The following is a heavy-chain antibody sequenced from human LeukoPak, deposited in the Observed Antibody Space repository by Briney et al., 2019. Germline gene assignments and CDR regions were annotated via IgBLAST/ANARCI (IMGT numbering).Heavy chain of an antibody. J-gene: IGHJ4*02. CDR2: ISSSGDFT. CDR1: GFTFSSYA. V-gene: IGHV3-23*01. CDR3: AKDRPNYYESNGHYYRRDGDY. D-gene: IGHD3-22*01. Sequence: GGSLRLSCAASGFTFSSYAMSWVRQAPGKGLEWVSSISSSGDFTVYAGSVKSRFTIARDNSKNTLYLQMNSLRAEDTAIYYCAKDRPNYYESNGHYYRRDGDYWGQGTLVTVSS.